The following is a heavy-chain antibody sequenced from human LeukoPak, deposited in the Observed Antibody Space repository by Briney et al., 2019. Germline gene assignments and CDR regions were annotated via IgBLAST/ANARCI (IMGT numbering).Heavy chain of an antibody. D-gene: IGHD3-10*01. CDR1: GGSISSYY. Sequence: PSETLSLTCTVSGGSISSYYWSWIRQPPGKGLEWIGYIYYSGSTNYNPSLKSRVTISVDTSKNQFSLKLSSVTAADTAVYYCARLQKIGRFGERSYYYYYGMDVWGQGTTVTVSS. CDR3: ARLQKIGRFGERSYYYYYGMDV. J-gene: IGHJ6*02. CDR2: IYYSGST. V-gene: IGHV4-59*08.